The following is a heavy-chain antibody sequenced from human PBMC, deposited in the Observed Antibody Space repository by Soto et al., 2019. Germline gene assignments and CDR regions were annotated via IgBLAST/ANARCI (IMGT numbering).Heavy chain of an antibody. D-gene: IGHD6-13*01. J-gene: IGHJ4*02. CDR2: IWYDGSNK. Sequence: QVQLVESGGGVVQPVRSLRLSCAASGFTFSSYGIHWVRQAPGKGLEWVAVIWYDGSNKYYADSVKGRFTISRDNSKNTLYLQMNSLRAEDTAVYYCARDTPAPRAAAGTCDYWGQGTLVTVSS. V-gene: IGHV3-33*01. CDR3: ARDTPAPRAAAGTCDY. CDR1: GFTFSSYG.